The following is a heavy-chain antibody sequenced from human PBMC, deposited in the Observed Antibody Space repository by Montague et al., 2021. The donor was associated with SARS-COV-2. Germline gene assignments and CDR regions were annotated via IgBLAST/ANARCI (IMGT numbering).Heavy chain of an antibody. CDR3: TRDRGIAAADNYYYGMDV. Sequence: SETLSLTCTVSGGSISSYYWSWIRQPPGKGLEWIGRISDSGRTIXNPSLKSRVTISVDTSKNQFFLNLRSMVAADTAIYYCTRDRGIAAADNYYYGMDVWGPGTTVTVSS. CDR1: GGSISSYY. D-gene: IGHD6-13*01. J-gene: IGHJ6*02. CDR2: ISDSGRT. V-gene: IGHV4-59*01.